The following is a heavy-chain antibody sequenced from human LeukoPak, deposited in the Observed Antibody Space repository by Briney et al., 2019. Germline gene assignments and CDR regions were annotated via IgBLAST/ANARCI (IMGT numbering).Heavy chain of an antibody. CDR1: GGSISSSSYY. D-gene: IGHD6-6*01. CDR3: ARTPGYGQLAFDY. CDR2: IYHSGST. Sequence: PSETLSLTCTVSGGSISSSSYYWGWIRQPPGKGLEWIGEIYHSGSTNYNPSLKSRVTISVDKSKNQFSLKLSSVTAADTAVYYCARTPGYGQLAFDYWGQGTLVTVSS. J-gene: IGHJ4*02. V-gene: IGHV4-39*07.